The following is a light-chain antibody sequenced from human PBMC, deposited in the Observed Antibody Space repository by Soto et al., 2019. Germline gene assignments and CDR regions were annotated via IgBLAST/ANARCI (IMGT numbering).Light chain of an antibody. Sequence: DIQMTQSPSTLSASVGDRVTITCRASERITTWLAWYQQKQGKAPMRLIFDALALESGVPSRFSGSGAGTEFTLTISSLQPDDFATYYIQQYYAYGGTFSQGTKVEIK. CDR2: DAL. J-gene: IGKJ1*01. CDR1: ERITTW. CDR3: QQYYAYGGT. V-gene: IGKV1-5*01.